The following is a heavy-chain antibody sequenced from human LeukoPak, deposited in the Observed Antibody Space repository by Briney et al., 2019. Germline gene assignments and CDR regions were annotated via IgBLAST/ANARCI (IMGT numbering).Heavy chain of an antibody. D-gene: IGHD3-22*01. CDR2: ISSNGGST. CDR3: VKDWYYYDSSGYLEH. V-gene: IGHV3-64D*06. CDR1: GFTFSSYA. Sequence: GGSLRLSCSASGFTFSSYALHWVRQAPGKGLEYVSAISSNGGSTYYADSVKGRFTISRDNSKNTLYLQMSSLRAEDTAVYYCVKDWYYYDSSGYLEHWGQGTLVTVSS. J-gene: IGHJ1*01.